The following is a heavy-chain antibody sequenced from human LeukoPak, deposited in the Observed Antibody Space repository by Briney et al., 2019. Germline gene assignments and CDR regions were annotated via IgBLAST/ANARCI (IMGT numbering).Heavy chain of an antibody. CDR2: IYYSGST. J-gene: IGHJ4*02. CDR1: GGSISSGDYY. D-gene: IGHD6-13*01. Sequence: TLSLTCTVSGGSISSGDYYWSWIRQPPGKGLEWIGYIYYSGSTYYNPSLKSRVTISVDTSKNQFSLKLSSVTAADTAVYYCARVRAAAGYFDYCGQGTLVTVSS. CDR3: ARVRAAAGYFDY. V-gene: IGHV4-30-4*08.